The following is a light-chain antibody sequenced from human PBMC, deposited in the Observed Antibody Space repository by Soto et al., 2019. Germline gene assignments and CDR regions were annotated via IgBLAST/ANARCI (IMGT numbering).Light chain of an antibody. Sequence: DIVLTQTPGTLSLSPGDRATLSCRASQTLRSGYLAWYQHKPGQAPRLLIYDVSSRTTGIPDRFSGSGSGTDFTLTISRLEPEDFAVYYCQQYGSSLTWTFGQGTKVDIK. V-gene: IGKV3-20*01. CDR3: QQYGSSLTWT. J-gene: IGKJ1*01. CDR2: DVS. CDR1: QTLRSGY.